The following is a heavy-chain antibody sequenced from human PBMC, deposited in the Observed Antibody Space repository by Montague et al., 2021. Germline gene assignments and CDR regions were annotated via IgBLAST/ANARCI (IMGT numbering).Heavy chain of an antibody. D-gene: IGHD2-21*02. CDR1: GFTLSDNY. V-gene: IGHV3-53*01. J-gene: IGHJ3*02. CDR2: IYRGGST. Sequence: SLRLSCAASGFTLSDNYMTWVRQAPGKGLEWVSVIYRGGSTYYADSVKGRFTISRDTSKSTLYLQMNSLRPEDTAVYYCARGAYCGGDCYSGAFDIWGQGTMGTVSS. CDR3: ARGAYCGGDCYSGAFDI.